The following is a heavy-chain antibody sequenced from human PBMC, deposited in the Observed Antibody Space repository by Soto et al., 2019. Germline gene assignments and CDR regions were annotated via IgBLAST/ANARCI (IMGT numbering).Heavy chain of an antibody. V-gene: IGHV3-33*01. CDR1: GFTFSSYG. D-gene: IGHD6-13*01. CDR2: IWYDGSNK. CDR3: ARSGAAPHDAFDI. J-gene: IGHJ3*02. Sequence: GGSLRLSCAASGFTFSSYGMHWVRQAPGKGLEWVAVIWYDGSNKYYADSVKGRFTISRDNSKNTLYLQMNSLRAEDMAVYYCARSGAAPHDAFDIWGQGTMVTVSS.